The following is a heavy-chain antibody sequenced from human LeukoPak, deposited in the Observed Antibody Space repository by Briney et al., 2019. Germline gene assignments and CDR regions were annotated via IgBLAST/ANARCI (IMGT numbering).Heavy chain of an antibody. J-gene: IGHJ1*01. CDR2: IYYSGST. CDR3: ARAYSYYYHSSGFYAPKYFQH. V-gene: IGHV4-59*01. D-gene: IGHD3-22*01. Sequence: SETLSLTCIVSGGSISSYYWSWIRQPPGKGLEWIGYIYYSGSTNYNPSLKSRVTISVDTSKNQFSLKLSSVTAADTAVYYCARAYSYYYHSSGFYAPKYFQHWGQGTLVTVSS. CDR1: GGSISSYY.